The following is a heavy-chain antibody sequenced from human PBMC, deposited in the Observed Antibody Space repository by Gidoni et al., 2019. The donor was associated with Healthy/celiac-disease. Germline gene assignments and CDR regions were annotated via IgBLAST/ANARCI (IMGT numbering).Heavy chain of an antibody. CDR1: GGSFSGYY. J-gene: IGHJ6*02. CDR2: INHSGST. Sequence: QVQLQQWGAGLLKPSETLSLTCAVYGGSFSGYYWSWIRQPPGKGLEWIGEINHSGSTNYNPSLKSRVTISVDTSKNQFSLKLSSVTAADTAVYYCARGLVLWFGSDYYYYYGMDVWGQGTTVTVSS. D-gene: IGHD3-10*01. CDR3: ARGLVLWFGSDYYYYYGMDV. V-gene: IGHV4-34*01.